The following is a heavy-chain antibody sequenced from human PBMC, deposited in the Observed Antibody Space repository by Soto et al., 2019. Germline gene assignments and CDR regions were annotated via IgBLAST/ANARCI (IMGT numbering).Heavy chain of an antibody. V-gene: IGHV3-11*01. CDR2: ISSSGSPI. J-gene: IGHJ6*03. CDR1: GFTFSDYY. CDR3: ARDIAVAPRYYYYYYMDV. D-gene: IGHD6-19*01. Sequence: QVQLVESGGGLVKPGGSLRLSCAASGFTFSDYYMSWIRQAPGKGLEWVSYISSSGSPIYYADSVKGRFTISRDNAKNSLYLQMNSLRAEDTAVYYCARDIAVAPRYYYYYYMDVWGKGTTVTVSS.